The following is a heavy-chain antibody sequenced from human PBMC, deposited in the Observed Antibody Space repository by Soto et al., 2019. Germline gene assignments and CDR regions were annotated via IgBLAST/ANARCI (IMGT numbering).Heavy chain of an antibody. Sequence: QVRLVQSGAEVKKPGASVKVSCKASGYTFIDYYMHWVRQAPGQGLEWMGWINPNSGGTKYAQKFQGRVTMTRDTSTSTAYMDLSRLRSDATAVYYCARERYSRKFDGILYWGQGTLVTVSS. V-gene: IGHV1-2*02. D-gene: IGHD1-20*01. J-gene: IGHJ4*02. CDR1: GYTFIDYY. CDR2: INPNSGGT. CDR3: ARERYSRKFDGILY.